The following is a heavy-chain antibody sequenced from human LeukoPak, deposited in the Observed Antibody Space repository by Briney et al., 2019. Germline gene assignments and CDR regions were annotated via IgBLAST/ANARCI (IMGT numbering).Heavy chain of an antibody. Sequence: GGSLRLSCAASGFTVSRNYMSWVRQPPGKGLEWVAVIYSGGSTYYADSVKGRFTISRDNSKNTLYLQMNSLRAEDTAVYYCARRDDVLLWFGESKGFDYWGQGTLVTVSS. CDR3: ARRDDVLLWFGESKGFDY. J-gene: IGHJ4*02. CDR2: IYSGGST. CDR1: GFTVSRNY. D-gene: IGHD3-10*01. V-gene: IGHV3-66*04.